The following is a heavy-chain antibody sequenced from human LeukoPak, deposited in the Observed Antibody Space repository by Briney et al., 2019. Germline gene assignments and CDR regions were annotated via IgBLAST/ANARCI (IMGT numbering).Heavy chain of an antibody. D-gene: IGHD5/OR15-5a*01. V-gene: IGHV4-38-2*02. Sequence: SETLSLTCTVSGYSISSGYYWGWIRQPPGKWLEWIGSIYHSGSTYYNPSLKSRVTMSVDTSKNQFSLKLSSVTAADTAVYYCARGSYHSVRWFDPWGQGTLVTVSS. CDR1: GYSISSGYY. CDR2: IYHSGST. J-gene: IGHJ5*02. CDR3: ARGSYHSVRWFDP.